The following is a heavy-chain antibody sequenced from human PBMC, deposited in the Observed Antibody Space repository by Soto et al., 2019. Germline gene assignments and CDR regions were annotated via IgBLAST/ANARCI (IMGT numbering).Heavy chain of an antibody. D-gene: IGHD3-10*01. Sequence: TSETLSLTCTVSGGSISSYYWSWIRQPPGKGLEWIGYIHYSGSTNYNPSLKSRVTISVDTSKNQFSLKLSSVTAADTAVYYCARDSGPDYYGSGSYYIFVFDYWGQGTLVTVSS. CDR2: IHYSGST. CDR3: ARDSGPDYYGSGSYYIFVFDY. V-gene: IGHV4-59*01. CDR1: GGSISSYY. J-gene: IGHJ4*02.